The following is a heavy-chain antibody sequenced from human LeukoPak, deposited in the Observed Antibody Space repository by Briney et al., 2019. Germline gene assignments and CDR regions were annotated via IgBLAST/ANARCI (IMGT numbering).Heavy chain of an antibody. Sequence: SETLSLTCAVYGGSFSGYYWSWIRQPPGKGLEWIGEINHSGSTNYNPSLKSRVTISVDTSKNQFSLKLSSVTAADTAVYYCARDWDDYAGVDYWGQGTLVTVSS. J-gene: IGHJ4*02. V-gene: IGHV4-34*01. D-gene: IGHD4-17*01. CDR1: GGSFSGYY. CDR3: ARDWDDYAGVDY. CDR2: INHSGST.